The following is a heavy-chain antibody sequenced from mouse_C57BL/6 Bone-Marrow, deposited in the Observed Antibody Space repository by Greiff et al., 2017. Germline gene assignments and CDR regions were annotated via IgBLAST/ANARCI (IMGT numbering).Heavy chain of an antibody. CDR3: ARICDGYYAWYFDV. CDR1: GYTFTDYY. V-gene: IGHV1-19*01. D-gene: IGHD2-3*01. CDR2: INPYNGGT. J-gene: IGHJ1*03. Sequence: VHVKQSGPVLVKPGASVKMSCKASGYTFTDYYMNWVKQSHGKSLEWIGVINPYNGGTSYNQKFKGKATLTVDKSSSTAYMELNSLTSEDSAVYYCARICDGYYAWYFDVWGTGTTVTVSS.